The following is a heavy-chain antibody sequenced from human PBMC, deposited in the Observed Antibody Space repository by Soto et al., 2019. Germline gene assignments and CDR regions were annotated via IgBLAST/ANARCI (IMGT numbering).Heavy chain of an antibody. D-gene: IGHD6-13*01. CDR3: ARDLRTAGRPGMDI. CDR1: GGSFSSYA. V-gene: IGHV1-69*01. Sequence: QVQLVQSGAEVKKPGSSVKVSCKASGGSFSSYAISWVRQAPGQGLEWMGGIFPIVGTGNYAQNFQGRVTITADESTSTDYMELSSLRSEDTPMYYCARDLRTAGRPGMDIRDQETTVTVSS. CDR2: IFPIVGTG. J-gene: IGHJ6*02.